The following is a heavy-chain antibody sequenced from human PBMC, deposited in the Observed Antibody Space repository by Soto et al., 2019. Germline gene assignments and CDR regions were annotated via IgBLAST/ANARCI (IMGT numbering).Heavy chain of an antibody. CDR1: AASFSKYY. J-gene: IGHJ4*02. Sequence: PSETLSLTCTVSAASFSKYYWSWIRQPPGKGLEWIGYIYFNGNTNYNPSLKRRVTISVDTSKKQISLNLTPVTDADTAVYFCASVTFGGVVLAHWGQGTLVTVSS. CDR3: ASVTFGGVVLAH. CDR2: IYFNGNT. V-gene: IGHV4-59*13. D-gene: IGHD3-16*01.